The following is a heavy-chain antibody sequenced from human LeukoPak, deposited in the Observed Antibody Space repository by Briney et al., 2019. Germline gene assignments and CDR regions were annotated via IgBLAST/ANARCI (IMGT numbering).Heavy chain of an antibody. CDR3: ARDSYGSDY. Sequence: EASVKVSCKASGYTFSDYHMHWVRQAPGQGLEWMGRIIPSGGSTTYAQKFQGRVTMTRDMSTNTVYMELSSRRSEDTAVYYCARDSYGSDYWGQGTLVTVSS. CDR2: IIPSGGST. V-gene: IGHV1-46*01. CDR1: GYTFSDYH. D-gene: IGHD3-10*01. J-gene: IGHJ4*02.